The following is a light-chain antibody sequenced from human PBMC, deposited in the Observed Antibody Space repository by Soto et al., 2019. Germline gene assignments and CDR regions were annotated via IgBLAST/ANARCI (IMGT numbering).Light chain of an antibody. V-gene: IGLV1-44*01. CDR2: SNN. Sequence: QSVLTQPPSASGTPGQRVTISCSGSSSNIGSNTVNWYQQLPGTAPKLLIYSNNQRPSGVPDRFSGSKSGTSASLAISGLQSEDEVDYYCAAWDDSLNGPHVVFGGGTKLTVL. CDR1: SSNIGSNT. CDR3: AAWDDSLNGPHVV. J-gene: IGLJ2*01.